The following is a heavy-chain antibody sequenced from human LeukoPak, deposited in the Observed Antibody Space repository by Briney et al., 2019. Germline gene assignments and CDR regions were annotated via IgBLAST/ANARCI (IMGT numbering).Heavy chain of an antibody. CDR1: GFTFSSYG. D-gene: IGHD3-10*02. CDR2: IKSDGNGA. Sequence: GGSLRLSCAASGFTFSSYGMHWVRQAPGKGLVWVSRIKSDGNGATYADSVKGRFTISRDNAKNTLYLQVNSLRAEDTAVYYCARDRYYVLDYWGQGILVTVSS. V-gene: IGHV3-74*03. CDR3: ARDRYYVLDY. J-gene: IGHJ4*02.